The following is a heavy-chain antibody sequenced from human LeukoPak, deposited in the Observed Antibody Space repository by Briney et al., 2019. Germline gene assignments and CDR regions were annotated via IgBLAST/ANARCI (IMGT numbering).Heavy chain of an antibody. CDR1: GYTFTSYA. Sequence: GASVKVSCKASGYTFTSYAMHWVRQAPGQRLEWMGWINAGNGNTKYSQKFQGRVTITRDTSASTAYMELSSLRSEDTAVYYCARGPGSSGWGIDYWGQGTLVTVSS. V-gene: IGHV1-3*01. J-gene: IGHJ4*02. D-gene: IGHD6-19*01. CDR2: INAGNGNT. CDR3: ARGPGSSGWGIDY.